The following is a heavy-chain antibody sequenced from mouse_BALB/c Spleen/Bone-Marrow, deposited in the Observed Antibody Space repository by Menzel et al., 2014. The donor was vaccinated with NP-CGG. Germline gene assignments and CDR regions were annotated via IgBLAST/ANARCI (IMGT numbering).Heavy chain of an antibody. D-gene: IGHD2-4*01. CDR3: ARWAIYYDYGEDYAMDY. CDR1: GYSFTGYT. V-gene: IGHV1-18*01. CDR2: INPYNGGT. J-gene: IGHJ4*01. Sequence: VQLQQSGPELVKPGASMKISCKASGYSFTGYTMNWVKQSHGKNLEWIGLINPYNGGTSYNQKFKGKATLTVDKSSSTAYMELLSLTSEDSAVYYCARWAIYYDYGEDYAMDYWGQGTSVTDSS.